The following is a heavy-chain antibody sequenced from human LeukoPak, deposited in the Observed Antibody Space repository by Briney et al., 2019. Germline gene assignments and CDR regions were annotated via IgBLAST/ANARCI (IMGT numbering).Heavy chain of an antibody. Sequence: GGSLRLSCAASGFTVSSNYMSWVRQAPGKGLEWVSVIYSGGSTYYADSVKGRFTISRDNSKNTLYLQMNSLRAEDTAVYYCAKDLPRYSSSWTSGYWGQGTLVTVSS. V-gene: IGHV3-66*01. J-gene: IGHJ4*02. CDR1: GFTVSSNY. CDR3: AKDLPRYSSSWTSGY. D-gene: IGHD6-13*01. CDR2: IYSGGST.